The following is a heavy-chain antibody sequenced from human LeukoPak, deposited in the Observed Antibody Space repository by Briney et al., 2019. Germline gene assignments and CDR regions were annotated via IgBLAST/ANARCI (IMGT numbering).Heavy chain of an antibody. Sequence: PSETLSLTCSVSGYSISSGYYWGWIRQPPGKGLEWIGSIYHSGNTLYNPSLKSRVTISVDTSKNQFSLKLRSVTAADTAVYYCARDKREPRYAFDIWGQGTMVTVSS. D-gene: IGHD1-26*01. V-gene: IGHV4-38-2*02. CDR3: ARDKREPRYAFDI. CDR1: GYSISSGYY. J-gene: IGHJ3*02. CDR2: IYHSGNT.